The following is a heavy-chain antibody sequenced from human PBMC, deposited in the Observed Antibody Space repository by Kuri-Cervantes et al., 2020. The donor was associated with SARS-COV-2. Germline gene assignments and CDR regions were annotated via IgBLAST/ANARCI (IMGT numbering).Heavy chain of an antibody. J-gene: IGHJ4*02. CDR1: GFTFSSYA. Sequence: GESLKISCAASGFTFSSYAMSWVRQAPGEGLEWVSAISGSGGSTYYADSVKGRFTISRDNSKNTLYLQMNSLRAEDTAVYYCAKAGRQIHYYDSSGYYGYWGQGTLVTVSS. CDR2: ISGSGGST. CDR3: AKAGRQIHYYDSSGYYGY. D-gene: IGHD3-22*01. V-gene: IGHV3-23*01.